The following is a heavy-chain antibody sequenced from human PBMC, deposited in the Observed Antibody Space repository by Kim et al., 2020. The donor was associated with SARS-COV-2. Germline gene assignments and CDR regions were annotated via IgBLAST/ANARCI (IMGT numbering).Heavy chain of an antibody. Sequence: QKFQGRVTITADESTSTAYMELSSLRSEDTAVYYCARGYSSSLAGNWFDPWGQGTLVTVSS. J-gene: IGHJ5*02. D-gene: IGHD6-6*01. CDR3: ARGYSSSLAGNWFDP. V-gene: IGHV1-69*01.